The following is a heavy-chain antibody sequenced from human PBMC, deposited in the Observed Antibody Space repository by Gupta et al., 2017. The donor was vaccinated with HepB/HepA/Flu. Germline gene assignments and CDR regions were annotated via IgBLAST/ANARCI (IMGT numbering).Heavy chain of an antibody. V-gene: IGHV3-23*01. D-gene: IGHD2-2*01. Sequence: EVLLLESGGGLVQPGGSLRLAFAASGFTFRGYAMSWVRQAPGKGLEWVSTISGSGGSTFYADSVKGRFTISRDNSKNTLYVQMNSLRAEDTAVYYCAKHEYCARTSCYIDSWGQGTLVTVSS. CDR3: AKHEYCARTSCYIDS. CDR1: GFTFRGYA. CDR2: ISGSGGST. J-gene: IGHJ4*02.